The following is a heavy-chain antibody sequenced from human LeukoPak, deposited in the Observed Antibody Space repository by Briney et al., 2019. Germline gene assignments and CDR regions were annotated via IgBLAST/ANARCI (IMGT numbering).Heavy chain of an antibody. CDR3: AKGTTVTGFDY. CDR1: GFTFDDYA. CDR2: ISWNSGSI. V-gene: IGHV3-9*01. Sequence: GRSLRLSCAASGFTFDDYAMHWVRQAPGKGLEWVSGISWNSGSIGYADSVKGRFTISRDNAKNSLYLQMNSLRAEDTALYYCAKGTTVTGFDYWGQETLVTVSS. D-gene: IGHD4-17*01. J-gene: IGHJ4*02.